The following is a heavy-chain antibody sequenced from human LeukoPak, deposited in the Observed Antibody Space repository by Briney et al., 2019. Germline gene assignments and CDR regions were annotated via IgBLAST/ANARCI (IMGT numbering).Heavy chain of an antibody. CDR1: GGSFSGYY. Sequence: SETLSLTCAVYGGSFSGYYWSWIRQPPGKGLEWIGEINHSGSTNYNPSLKSRVTISVDTSKNQFSLKLSSVTAADTAVYYCAREGGLAAAGPFDYWGQGTLVTVSS. D-gene: IGHD6-13*01. CDR3: AREGGLAAAGPFDY. J-gene: IGHJ4*02. V-gene: IGHV4-34*01. CDR2: INHSGST.